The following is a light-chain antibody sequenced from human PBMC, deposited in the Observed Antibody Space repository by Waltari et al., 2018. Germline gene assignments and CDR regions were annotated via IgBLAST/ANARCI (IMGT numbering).Light chain of an antibody. J-gene: IGLJ2*01. CDR2: QDS. Sequence: YELTQPPTLPVSPEKTASIPCPAEQLGAKAACWYHPKPGQSPVLVIYQDSKRPSGIPERFSGSNSGNTATLTISGTQAMDEADYYCQAWDSSTAVFGGGTKLTVL. CDR1: QLGAKA. CDR3: QAWDSSTAV. V-gene: IGLV3-1*01.